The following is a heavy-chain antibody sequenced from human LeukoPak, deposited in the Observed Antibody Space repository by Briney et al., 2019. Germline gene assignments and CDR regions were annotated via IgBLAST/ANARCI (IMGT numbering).Heavy chain of an antibody. V-gene: IGHV3-23*01. J-gene: IGHJ4*02. D-gene: IGHD1-14*01. CDR3: ARSITGDY. CDR2: FTSDTGDT. CDR1: GFTFSSYT. Sequence: GESLRLSCAASGFTFSSYTMTWVRQAPGKGLEWVSAFTSDTGDTYYAESVRGRSTISRDNSKNTLYLQMNSLRAEDTAVYYCARSITGDYWGQGALVTVSS.